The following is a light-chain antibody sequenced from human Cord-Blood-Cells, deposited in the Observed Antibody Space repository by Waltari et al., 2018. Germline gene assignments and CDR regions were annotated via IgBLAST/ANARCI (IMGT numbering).Light chain of an antibody. Sequence: SSELTQDPAVSVALGQTVRITCPGDSLRSHYARWYQQNPEKAPVLVIYGKKNRPSWIPDRFSGSSSGNTASLTITGAQAEDEADYYCTSRDSSGNHVVFGGGTKLTVL. CDR3: TSRDSSGNHVV. CDR1: SLRSHY. V-gene: IGLV3-19*01. CDR2: GKK. J-gene: IGLJ2*01.